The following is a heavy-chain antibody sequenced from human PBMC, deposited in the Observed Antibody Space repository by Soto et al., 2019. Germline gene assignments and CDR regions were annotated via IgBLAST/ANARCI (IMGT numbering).Heavy chain of an antibody. V-gene: IGHV3-23*01. CDR3: AKDGDSSRYSSADY. CDR1: GFTFSSYA. D-gene: IGHD3-22*01. Sequence: GGSLRLSCAASGFTFSSYAMSWVRQAPGKGLEWVSAISGSGGSTYYADSVKGRFTISRDNSKNTLYLQMNSLRAEDTAVYYCAKDGDSSRYSSADYWGQGTLVTVSS. CDR2: ISGSGGST. J-gene: IGHJ4*02.